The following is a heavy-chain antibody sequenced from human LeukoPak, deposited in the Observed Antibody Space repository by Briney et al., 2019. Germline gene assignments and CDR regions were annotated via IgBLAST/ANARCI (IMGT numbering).Heavy chain of an antibody. Sequence: ASVKVSCKASGYTFTSYYMHWVRQAPGQGLEWMGIINPSGGSTSYAQKFQGRVTMTRDTSTSTVYMELSSLSSEDTAVYYCARDFYFCGSGSYEGGDFDYWGQGTLVTVSS. J-gene: IGHJ4*02. CDR1: GYTFTSYY. CDR3: ARDFYFCGSGSYEGGDFDY. D-gene: IGHD3-10*01. V-gene: IGHV1-46*01. CDR2: INPSGGST.